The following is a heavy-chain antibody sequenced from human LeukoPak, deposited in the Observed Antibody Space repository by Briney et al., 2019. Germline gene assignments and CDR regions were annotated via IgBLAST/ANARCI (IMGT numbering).Heavy chain of an antibody. CDR2: INTKSGRT. V-gene: IGHV1-2*02. Sequence: VSVKVSCKTSGYSFTDCYIHWVRQAPGQGLEWMGWINTKSGRTSSARKFQGRVTMTRDPSITTVYMDMAWLTSDDTAIYFCARADFIDAGPYLIGPWGQGTLVTVSS. CDR1: GYSFTDCY. D-gene: IGHD3-3*01. J-gene: IGHJ5*02. CDR3: ARADFIDAGPYLIGP.